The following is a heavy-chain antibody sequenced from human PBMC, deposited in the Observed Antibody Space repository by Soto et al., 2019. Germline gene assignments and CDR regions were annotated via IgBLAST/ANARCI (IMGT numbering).Heavy chain of an antibody. V-gene: IGHV3-23*01. CDR1: EFTFGNSA. CDR2: ISGSGFNT. CDR3: AKGEIYGDNLDC. Sequence: GGSLRLSCAASEFTFGNSAMSWVRQAPGKGLEWVSTISGSGFNTYYAHSVRGRFTISSDNSKNTLYLQMIRLRGEDTAVYYCAKGEIYGDNLDCWRQGTQVTVPS. J-gene: IGHJ4*02. D-gene: IGHD4-17*01.